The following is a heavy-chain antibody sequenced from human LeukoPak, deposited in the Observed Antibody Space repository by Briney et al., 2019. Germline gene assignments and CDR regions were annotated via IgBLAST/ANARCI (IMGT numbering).Heavy chain of an antibody. J-gene: IGHJ4*02. V-gene: IGHV3-48*03. CDR2: ISSSGSTI. Sequence: GGSLRLSCADSGFTFSSYEMNWVRQAPGKGLEWVSYISSSGSTIYYADSVKGRFTIFRDNAKNSLYLQMNSLRAEDTAVYYCARLRLGELSFIDYWGQGTLVTVSS. CDR3: ARLRLGELSFIDY. D-gene: IGHD3-16*02. CDR1: GFTFSSYE.